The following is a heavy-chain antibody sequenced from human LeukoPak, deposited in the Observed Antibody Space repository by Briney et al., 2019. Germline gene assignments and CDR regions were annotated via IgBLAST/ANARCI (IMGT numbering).Heavy chain of an antibody. CDR3: AKYPEDDAFDI. CDR2: ITGSGAST. CDR1: GFTFSKFP. V-gene: IGHV3-23*01. J-gene: IGHJ3*02. Sequence: GGSLRLSCAASGFTFSKFPMGWVRQAPGRGLEWVSSITGSGASTYYADSVKGRFTISRDNSKNTLYLQMNSLRAEDTAVYYCAKYPEDDAFDIWGQGTMVTVSS.